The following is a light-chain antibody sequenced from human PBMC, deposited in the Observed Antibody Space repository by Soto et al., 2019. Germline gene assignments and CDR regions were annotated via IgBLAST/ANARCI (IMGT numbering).Light chain of an antibody. V-gene: IGLV8-61*01. Sequence: QAVVTQEPSFSVSPGGTVTLTCGLSSGSVSAGFHPSWYQQTPGQAPRTLIYSINTRSSGVPDRFSGSILGNKAALTITGAQADDESDYYCVLYMGGGISAFGGGTKVTVL. J-gene: IGLJ3*02. CDR1: SGSVSAGFH. CDR2: SIN. CDR3: VLYMGGGISA.